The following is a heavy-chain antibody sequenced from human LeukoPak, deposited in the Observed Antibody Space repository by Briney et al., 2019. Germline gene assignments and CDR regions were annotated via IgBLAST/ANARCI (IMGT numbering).Heavy chain of an antibody. CDR1: GGSTSSSSYY. V-gene: IGHV4-39*07. Sequence: PSETLSLTCTVSGGSTSSSSYYWGWIRQPPGKGLEWIGSIYYSGSTYYNPSLKSRVTISVDTSKSQFSLKLNSMTAADTAVYYCARGAQTYYDKAPVDYWGQGTLVTVSS. J-gene: IGHJ4*02. D-gene: IGHD3-22*01. CDR2: IYYSGST. CDR3: ARGAQTYYDKAPVDY.